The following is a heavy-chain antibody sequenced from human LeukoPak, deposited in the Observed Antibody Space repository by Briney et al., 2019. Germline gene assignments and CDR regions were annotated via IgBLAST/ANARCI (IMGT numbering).Heavy chain of an antibody. CDR2: ISGSGGSA. CDR3: AKSEAEQFHPYFDY. V-gene: IGHV3-23*01. D-gene: IGHD1-26*01. J-gene: IGHJ4*02. CDR1: GFTFSSYA. Sequence: QPGGSLRLSCAASGFTFSSYAMTWVRQAPGKGLEWVSTISGSGGSAYYADSVKGRFTISRDSSNNTLYLQMYTLRAEDTAVYYCAKSEAEQFHPYFDYWGQGTLVTVSS.